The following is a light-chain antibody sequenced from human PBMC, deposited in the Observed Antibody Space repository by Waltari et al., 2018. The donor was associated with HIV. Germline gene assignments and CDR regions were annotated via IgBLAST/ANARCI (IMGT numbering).Light chain of an antibody. CDR2: DVN. V-gene: IGLV2-8*01. CDR3: NSYAGSNNWV. Sequence: QSALTQPPSASGSPGQSVTISCTAPRSDVGGSKHVALYQQHPGNAPKLMIYDVNKRPSGVPHRFSGSKSANTASLTVSGLQADDEADYYCNSYAGSNNWVFGGGTKLTVL. CDR1: RSDVGGSKH. J-gene: IGLJ3*02.